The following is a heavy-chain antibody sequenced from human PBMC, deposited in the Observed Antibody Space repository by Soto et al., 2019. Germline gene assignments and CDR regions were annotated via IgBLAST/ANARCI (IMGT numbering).Heavy chain of an antibody. Sequence: QLQLQESGPGLVKPSETLSLTCTVSGGSISSSSYYWGWIRQPPGKGLEWIGSIYYSGSTYYNPSLKSRVTISVDTSKNQFSLKLSSVTAADTAVYYCARGIAVAATEYYGMDVWCQGTTVTVSS. V-gene: IGHV4-39*01. CDR3: ARGIAVAATEYYGMDV. CDR2: IYYSGST. CDR1: GGSISSSSYY. J-gene: IGHJ6*02. D-gene: IGHD6-19*01.